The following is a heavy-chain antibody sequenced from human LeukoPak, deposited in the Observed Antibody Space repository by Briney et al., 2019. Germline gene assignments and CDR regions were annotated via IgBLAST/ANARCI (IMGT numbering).Heavy chain of an antibody. J-gene: IGHJ6*02. V-gene: IGHV3-48*04. CDR2: ISSSSSTI. CDR3: ARRDGGAKPYYYGMDV. Sequence: GGSLRLSCAASGFTFSSYSMNWVRQAPGKGLEWVSYISSSSSTIYYADSVKGRFTISRDNAKNSLYLQMNSLRAEDTAVYYCARRDGGAKPYYYGMDVWGQGTTVTVSS. D-gene: IGHD1-26*01. CDR1: GFTFSSYS.